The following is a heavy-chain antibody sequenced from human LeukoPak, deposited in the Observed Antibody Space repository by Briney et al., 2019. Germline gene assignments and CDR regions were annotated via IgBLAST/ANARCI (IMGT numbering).Heavy chain of an antibody. CDR1: GFTFSSYA. CDR2: ISYDGSNK. V-gene: IGHV3-30-3*01. D-gene: IGHD3-10*01. J-gene: IGHJ3*02. CDR3: ARSGGEAFDI. Sequence: PGGSLRLSCAASGFTFSSYAMHWVRQAPGKGLEWVAVISYDGSNKYYADSVKGRFTISRDNSKNTLYLQMNCLRAEDTAVYYCARSGGEAFDIWGQGTMVTVSS.